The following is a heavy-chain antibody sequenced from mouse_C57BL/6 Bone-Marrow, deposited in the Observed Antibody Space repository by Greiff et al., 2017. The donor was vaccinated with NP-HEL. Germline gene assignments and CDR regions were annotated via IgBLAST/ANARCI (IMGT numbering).Heavy chain of an antibody. J-gene: IGHJ1*03. CDR1: GFNIKDDY. CDR2: IDPENGDP. D-gene: IGHD2-3*01. Sequence: VQLQQSGAELVRPGASVKLSCTASGFNIKDDYMHWVKQRPEQGLEWIGWIDPENGDPEYASKFQGKATITADKSSNTAYLEHRSLTSEDTAFYYCTTRLLSYWYFDVWGTETPVSVSS. V-gene: IGHV14-4*01. CDR3: TTRLLSYWYFDV.